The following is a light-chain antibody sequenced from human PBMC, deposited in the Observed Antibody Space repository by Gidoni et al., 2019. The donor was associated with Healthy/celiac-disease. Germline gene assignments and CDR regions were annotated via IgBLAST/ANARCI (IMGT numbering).Light chain of an antibody. V-gene: IGKV1-33*01. CDR3: QQYDNLPVT. Sequence: DIQKTQSPSSLSASVGDRVTITCQASQDISNYLNWYQQKPGKAPKLLIYDASNLETGVPSRFSGSGSGTEFTFTISSLQPEDIATYYCQQYDNLPVTFGQGTKVEIK. CDR2: DAS. J-gene: IGKJ1*01. CDR1: QDISNY.